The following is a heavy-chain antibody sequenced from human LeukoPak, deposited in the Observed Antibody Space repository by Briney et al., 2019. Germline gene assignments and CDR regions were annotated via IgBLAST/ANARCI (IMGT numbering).Heavy chain of an antibody. Sequence: PGGSLRLSCAASGFTFSSYAMNWVRQAPGKGLEWVSYISSSGSTIYYADSVKGRFTISRDNAKNSLYLQMNSLRAEDTAVYYCARGPFASGSYSLYGYGSVFDYWGQGTLVTVSS. V-gene: IGHV3-48*03. CDR3: ARGPFASGSYSLYGYGSVFDY. CDR2: ISSSGSTI. J-gene: IGHJ4*02. CDR1: GFTFSSYA. D-gene: IGHD3-10*01.